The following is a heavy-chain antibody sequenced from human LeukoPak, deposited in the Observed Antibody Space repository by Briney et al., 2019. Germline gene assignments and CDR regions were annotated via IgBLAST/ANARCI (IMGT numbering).Heavy chain of an antibody. V-gene: IGHV3-49*03. Sequence: GGSLRLSCTASGFTFGDYAMSWFRQAPGKGLERVGFIRSEAYGGTTEYAASVKGRFTISRDDSKSIAYLQMNSLKTEDTAVYYCTRVGTVVVIAHYMDVWGKGTTVTVSS. CDR1: GFTFGDYA. D-gene: IGHD3-22*01. CDR2: IRSEAYGGTT. J-gene: IGHJ6*03. CDR3: TRVGTVVVIAHYMDV.